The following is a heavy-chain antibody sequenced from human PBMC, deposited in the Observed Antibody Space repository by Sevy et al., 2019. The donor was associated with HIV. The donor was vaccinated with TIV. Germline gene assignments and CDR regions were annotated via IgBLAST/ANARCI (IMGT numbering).Heavy chain of an antibody. CDR1: GFTFSDYY. D-gene: IGHD2-21*02. J-gene: IGHJ3*02. Sequence: GGSLRLSCAASGFTFSDYYMSWIRQAPGKGLEWVSYISSSGSTIYYADSVKGRFTISRDNAKNSLYLQMNSLRAEDTAGYYSAGDPGDPHSDAFDIWGQGTMVTVSS. CDR2: ISSSGSTI. V-gene: IGHV3-11*01. CDR3: AGDPGDPHSDAFDI.